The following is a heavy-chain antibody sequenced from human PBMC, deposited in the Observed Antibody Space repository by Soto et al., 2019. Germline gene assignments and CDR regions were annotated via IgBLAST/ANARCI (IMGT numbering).Heavy chain of an antibody. CDR2: IYPGDSDT. V-gene: IGHV5-51*01. Sequence: PGESLKISCKGSGYRFTSYWIGWVRQMPGKGLEWMGIIYPGDSDTRYSPSFQGQVTISADKSISTAYLQWSSLKASDTAMYYCARRGAYYYYGMDVWGQGTTVTVSS. CDR3: ARRGAYYYYGMDV. CDR1: GYRFTSYW. D-gene: IGHD1-26*01. J-gene: IGHJ6*02.